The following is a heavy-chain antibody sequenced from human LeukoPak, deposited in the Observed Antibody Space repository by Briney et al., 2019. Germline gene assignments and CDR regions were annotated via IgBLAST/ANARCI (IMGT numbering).Heavy chain of an antibody. Sequence: PGGSLRLSCAASGFIFSDAWMSWVRQAPGKGLEWVGRIKIKTEGGTTDYAAPVQGRFTISRDNSKNTLYLQMNSLRAEDTAVYYCAKDRQQSAEGALGYWGQGTLVTVSS. J-gene: IGHJ4*02. V-gene: IGHV3-15*01. CDR2: IKIKTEGGTT. D-gene: IGHD6-13*01. CDR1: GFIFSDAW. CDR3: AKDRQQSAEGALGY.